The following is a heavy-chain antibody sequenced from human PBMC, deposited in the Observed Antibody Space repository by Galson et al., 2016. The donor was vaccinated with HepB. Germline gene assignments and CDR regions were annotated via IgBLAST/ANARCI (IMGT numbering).Heavy chain of an antibody. V-gene: IGHV1-24*01. CDR3: ATSYQSQWLIFFDS. CDR1: GYTLTELS. D-gene: IGHD6-19*01. CDR2: FEPDDGVT. J-gene: IGHJ4*02. Sequence: SVKVSCKVSGYTLTELSMHWVRQAPGKGLEWMGGFEPDDGVTIYAQKFQGRVTMTEDTSTDTAYMELSSLRSEDTAVYYCATSYQSQWLIFFDSWGQGSLVTVSS.